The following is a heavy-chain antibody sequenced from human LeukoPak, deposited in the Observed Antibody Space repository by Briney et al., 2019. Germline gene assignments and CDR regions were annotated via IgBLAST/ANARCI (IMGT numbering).Heavy chain of an antibody. V-gene: IGHV3-74*01. D-gene: IGHD4-11*01. CDR1: GFTFSSYW. CDR3: AREGAHNYWGFSYYYMDV. CDR2: VDTDGSST. J-gene: IGHJ6*03. Sequence: GGSLRLSCAASGFTFSSYWMQWVRHTPGKELVWVSHVDTDGSSTTYADSVKGRFAISRDNAKNTVYLQMNTLRAEDTAVYYCAREGAHNYWGFSYYYMDVWGKGTTVTVS.